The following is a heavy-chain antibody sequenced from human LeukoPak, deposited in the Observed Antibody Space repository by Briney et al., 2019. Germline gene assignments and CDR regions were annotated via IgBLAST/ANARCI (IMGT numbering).Heavy chain of an antibody. Sequence: GGSLRLSCAASGFTFSSHGMSWVRQAPGQGLEWVSVISGSGVSTYYADSVKGRFTISRDNSKNTLYLQMNSLRAEDTAVYYCARISCSGGSCYSGWGQGTLVTVSS. CDR3: ARISCSGGSCYSG. CDR2: ISGSGVST. D-gene: IGHD2-15*01. CDR1: GFTFSSHG. J-gene: IGHJ4*02. V-gene: IGHV3-23*01.